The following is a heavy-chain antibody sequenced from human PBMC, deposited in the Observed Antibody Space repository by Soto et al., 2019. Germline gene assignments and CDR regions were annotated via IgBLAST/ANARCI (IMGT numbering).Heavy chain of an antibody. V-gene: IGHV4-59*01. Sequence: SETLSLTCSVSGTSIDHFYWIWLRQPPGKGLEWIGLVHYSGSTSYNPSLKSRVTISVDRTKNQFSLNLTSMTAADTAIYYCAREASEQLGSIDYWGQGTLVTAPQ. CDR1: GTSIDHFY. J-gene: IGHJ4*02. D-gene: IGHD6-6*01. CDR2: VHYSGST. CDR3: AREASEQLGSIDY.